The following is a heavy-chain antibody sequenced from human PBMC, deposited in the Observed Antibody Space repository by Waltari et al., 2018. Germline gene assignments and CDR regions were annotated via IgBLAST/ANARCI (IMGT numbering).Heavy chain of an antibody. V-gene: IGHV1-69*05. Sequence: QVQLVQSGAEVKKPGSSVKVSCKASGGTFSSYAISWVRQAPGQGLEWMGGIIPIFGTANYAQKFQGRVTITTDESTSTAYMELSRLRSDDTAVYYCARYLWFGELLASNWFDPWGQGTLVTVSS. CDR2: IIPIFGTA. D-gene: IGHD3-10*01. J-gene: IGHJ5*02. CDR3: ARYLWFGELLASNWFDP. CDR1: GGTFSSYA.